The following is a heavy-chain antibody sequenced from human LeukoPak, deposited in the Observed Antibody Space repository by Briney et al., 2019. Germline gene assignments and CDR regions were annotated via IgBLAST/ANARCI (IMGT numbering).Heavy chain of an antibody. CDR1: GFTFSSYG. CDR3: AKVYYDFWSGSNCFDY. J-gene: IGHJ4*02. V-gene: IGHV3-30*18. D-gene: IGHD3-3*01. Sequence: QPGGSLRLSCAASGFTFSSYGMHWVRQAPGKGLEWVAVISYDGSNKYYADSVKGRFTISRDNSKNTLYLQMNSLRAEDTAVYYCAKVYYDFWSGSNCFDYWGQGTLVIVSS. CDR2: ISYDGSNK.